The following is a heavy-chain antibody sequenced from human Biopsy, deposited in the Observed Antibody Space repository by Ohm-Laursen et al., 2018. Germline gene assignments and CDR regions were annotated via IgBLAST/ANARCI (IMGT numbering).Heavy chain of an antibody. CDR3: ARDTLMAQHLVPGENWFDP. D-gene: IGHD3-10*01. V-gene: IGHV1-69*10. CDR2: IIPMLGTV. J-gene: IGHJ5*02. CDR1: GGTFQKYG. Sequence: GASVKVFCKASGGTFQKYGVTWVRQAPGQGLEWMGGIIPMLGTVQYARKLRGRVTITADKPTSTAYMELTSLTSDDTAVYYCARDTLMAQHLVPGENWFDPWGQGTLVTVSS.